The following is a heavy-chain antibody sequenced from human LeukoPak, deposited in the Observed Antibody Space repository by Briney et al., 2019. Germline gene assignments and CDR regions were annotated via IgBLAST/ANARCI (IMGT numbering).Heavy chain of an antibody. Sequence: GGSLRLSCAASGFTFSSYDMHWVRQAPGKGLEWVAIISYDGNNKYYGDSVKGPITISRDKSKNTLYLQMNSLRVEDTAVYYWAKRNGFWGQGTLVTVSS. V-gene: IGHV3-30*18. D-gene: IGHD1-1*01. J-gene: IGHJ4*02. CDR1: GFTFSSYD. CDR2: ISYDGNNK. CDR3: AKRNGF.